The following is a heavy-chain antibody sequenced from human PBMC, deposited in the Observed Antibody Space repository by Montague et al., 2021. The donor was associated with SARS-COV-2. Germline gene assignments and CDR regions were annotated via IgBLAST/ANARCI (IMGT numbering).Heavy chain of an antibody. V-gene: IGHV4-34*01. Sequence: SETLSLTCAVSGGSFSPYYWNWIRHRPGKGLEWIGVISQGGNSKYNPSLQSRVPISLAASRNKFYLNVSSVTAADPAIYYCASLGDCIVPSPLLGLGPYYSFCSFDVWGKGTTVTVSS. D-gene: IGHD7-27*01. J-gene: IGHJ6*03. CDR2: ISQGGNS. CDR3: ASLGDCIVPSPLLGLGPYYSFCSFDV. CDR1: GGSFSPYY.